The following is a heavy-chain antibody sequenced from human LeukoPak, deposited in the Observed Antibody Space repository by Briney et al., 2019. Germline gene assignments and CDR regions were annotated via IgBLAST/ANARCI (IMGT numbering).Heavy chain of an antibody. D-gene: IGHD4-17*01. CDR1: GGPFSGYY. CDR2: INHSGST. CDR3: ARGQDYGDYWYFDL. Sequence: PSETLSLTCAVYGGPFSGYYWSWIRQPPGKGLEWIGEINHSGSTNYNPSLKSRVTISVDTSKNQFSLKLSSVTAADTAVYYCARGQDYGDYWYFDLWGRGTLVTVSS. V-gene: IGHV4-34*01. J-gene: IGHJ2*01.